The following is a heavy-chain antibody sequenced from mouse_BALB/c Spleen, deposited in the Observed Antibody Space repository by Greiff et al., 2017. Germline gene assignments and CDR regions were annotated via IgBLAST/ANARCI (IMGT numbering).Heavy chain of an antibody. D-gene: IGHD1-1*01. CDR2: INPYNGAT. CDR3: ARSWYYGSSYDWYFDV. V-gene: IGHV1-31*01. CDR1: GYSFTGYY. J-gene: IGHJ1*01. Sequence: VQLQQSGPELVKPGASVKISCKASGYSFTGYYMHWVKQSHVKSLEWIGRINPYNGATSYNQNFKDKASLTVDKSSSTAYMELHSLTSEDSAVYYCARSWYYGSSYDWYFDVWGAGTTVTVSS.